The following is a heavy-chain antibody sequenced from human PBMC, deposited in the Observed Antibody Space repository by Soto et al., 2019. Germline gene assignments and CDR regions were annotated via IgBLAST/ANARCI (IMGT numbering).Heavy chain of an antibody. Sequence: EVQLVESGGGLVQPGGSLRLSCAASGFTVSSNYMSWVRQAPGKGLEWVSVIYSGGSTYYADSVKGRFTISRHNFKNTRYLQMNSLRAEDTAVYYCARHWGRYRSYYFDYWGQGTLVTVSS. CDR1: GFTVSSNY. J-gene: IGHJ4*02. D-gene: IGHD3-16*02. V-gene: IGHV3-53*04. CDR3: ARHWGRYRSYYFDY. CDR2: IYSGGST.